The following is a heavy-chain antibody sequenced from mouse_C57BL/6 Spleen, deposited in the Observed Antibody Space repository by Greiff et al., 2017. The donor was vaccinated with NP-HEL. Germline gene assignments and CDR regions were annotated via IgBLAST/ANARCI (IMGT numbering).Heavy chain of an antibody. CDR2: IAPSDSYT. CDR3: ARTLNKQLRLPFGY. Sequence: QVQLQQPGAELVRPGTSVKLSCKASGYTFTSYWMHWVKQRPGQGLEWIGVIAPSDSYTNSNQKFKGKATFTVDTSSSPAYMPLSSLTSEDTADNYSARTLNKQLRLPFGYWGQGTMVTVSA. J-gene: IGHJ3*01. CDR1: GYTFTSYW. D-gene: IGHD3-2*02. V-gene: IGHV1-59*01.